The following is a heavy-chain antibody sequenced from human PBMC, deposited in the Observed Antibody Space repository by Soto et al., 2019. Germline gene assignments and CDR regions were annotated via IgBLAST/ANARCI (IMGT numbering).Heavy chain of an antibody. Sequence: SETLSLTCAVYGGSFSGYYWSWIRQPPGKGLEWIGEINHSGSTNYNPSLRSRVTISVDTSKNQFSLKLSSVTAADTAVYYCARGGAVTTLGGFDYWGQGTLVTVSS. CDR2: INHSGST. D-gene: IGHD4-4*01. CDR3: ARGGAVTTLGGFDY. V-gene: IGHV4-34*01. J-gene: IGHJ4*02. CDR1: GGSFSGYY.